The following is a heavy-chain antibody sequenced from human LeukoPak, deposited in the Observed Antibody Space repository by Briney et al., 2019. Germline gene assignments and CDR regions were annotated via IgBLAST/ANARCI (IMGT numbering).Heavy chain of an antibody. CDR3: ARLAGSGWYTAFDI. CDR1: GFTFSSYG. CDR2: IWYDGSNK. D-gene: IGHD6-19*01. J-gene: IGHJ3*02. Sequence: GGSLRLSCAASGFTFSSYGVHWVRQAPGKGLEWVAVIWYDGSNKYYADSVKGRFTISRDNSKNTLYLQMNSLRAEDTAVYYCARLAGSGWYTAFDIWGQGTMVTVSS. V-gene: IGHV3-33*01.